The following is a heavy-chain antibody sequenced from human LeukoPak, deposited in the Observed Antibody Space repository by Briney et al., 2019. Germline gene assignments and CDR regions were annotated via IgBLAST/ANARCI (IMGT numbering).Heavy chain of an antibody. V-gene: IGHV3-23*01. CDR1: GFTFSTYA. CDR2: ISGSGANT. CDR3: AKNGRANDYYYYYMTV. D-gene: IGHD2-8*01. J-gene: IGHJ6*03. Sequence: GGSLRLSCAASGFTFSTYAMSWVRQAPGKGLEWVSTISGSGANTFYADSMKGRFTISRDNSKNTLYLHMNSPRAEDTAVYYCAKNGRANDYYYYYMTVWGKGTTVTVSS.